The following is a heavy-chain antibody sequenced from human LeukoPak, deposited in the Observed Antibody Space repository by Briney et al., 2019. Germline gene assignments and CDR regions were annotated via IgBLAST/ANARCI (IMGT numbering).Heavy chain of an antibody. CDR3: ARGDFDSSGGNYYDS. J-gene: IGHJ4*02. CDR1: GGSISSYY. Sequence: SETLSLTCAVYGGSISSYYWSWIRQPPGKGLEWIGYIYYSGSTKFNPSLKSRVTISVDTSKNQFSLKLGSVTPADTAVYYCARGDFDSSGGNYYDSWGQGTLVTVSS. CDR2: IYYSGST. D-gene: IGHD3-9*01. V-gene: IGHV4-59*01.